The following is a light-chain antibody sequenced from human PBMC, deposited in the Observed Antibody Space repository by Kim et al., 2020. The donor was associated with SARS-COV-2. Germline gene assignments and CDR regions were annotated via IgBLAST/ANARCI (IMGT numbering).Light chain of an antibody. J-gene: IGKJ2*01. CDR2: DTS. V-gene: IGKV1-39*01. CDR1: QSISRY. Sequence: DIQMTQSPSSLSASVGDRVTITCRASQSISRYVNWYQQKPGEAPKLLIYDTSALRSGVPSTFSASGSGADSTFTISSLQPEDSATYFCQQTYSSPYTFGQGTKLEI. CDR3: QQTYSSPYT.